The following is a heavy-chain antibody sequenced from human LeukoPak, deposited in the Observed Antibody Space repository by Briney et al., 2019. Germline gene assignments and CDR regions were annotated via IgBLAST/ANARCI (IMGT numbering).Heavy chain of an antibody. Sequence: GGSLRLSCAASGFTFSDYYISWIRQAPGKGLGWVSYISSSGSTIYYADSVKGRFTISRDNDKNSLYLQMDSRRGEDTAVYYCAREVVGATRGVDYWGQGTLVTVSS. V-gene: IGHV3-11*01. CDR1: GFTFSDYY. J-gene: IGHJ4*02. CDR3: AREVVGATRGVDY. CDR2: ISSSGSTI. D-gene: IGHD1-26*01.